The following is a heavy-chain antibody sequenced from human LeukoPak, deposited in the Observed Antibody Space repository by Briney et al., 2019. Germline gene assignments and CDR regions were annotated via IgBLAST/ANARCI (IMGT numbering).Heavy chain of an antibody. D-gene: IGHD4-23*01. CDR2: IYTSGST. J-gene: IGHJ4*02. CDR1: GDSVSYYY. V-gene: IGHV4-4*07. CDR3: ARDLGYGGNPNFFDY. Sequence: KPSETLSLTCSVSGDSVSYYYWSWIRQPAGKGLEWIGRIYTSGSTNYNPSLKSRVTMSVDTSKNQFSLKLSSVTAADTAVYYCARDLGYGGNPNFFDYWGQGTLVTVSS.